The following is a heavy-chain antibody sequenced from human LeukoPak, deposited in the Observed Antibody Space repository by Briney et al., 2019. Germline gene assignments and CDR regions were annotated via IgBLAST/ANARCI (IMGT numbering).Heavy chain of an antibody. J-gene: IGHJ6*03. CDR2: INPSGGST. CDR3: AREGTPGGYYYYYMDV. CDR1: GYTFTSYY. Sequence: GASVKVSCKASGYTFTSYYMHWVRQAPGQGLEWMGIINPSGGSTSYAQKFQGGVTMTRDTSTSTVYMELSSLRSEDTAVYYCAREGTPGGYYYYYMDVWGKGTTVTISS. D-gene: IGHD2-15*01. V-gene: IGHV1-46*01.